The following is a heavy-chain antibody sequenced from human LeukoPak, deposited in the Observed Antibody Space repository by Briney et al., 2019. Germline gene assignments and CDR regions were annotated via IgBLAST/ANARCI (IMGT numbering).Heavy chain of an antibody. D-gene: IGHD2-21*02. J-gene: IGHJ5*02. V-gene: IGHV3-21*01. CDR2: ISISSSYI. Sequence: GGSLRLSCAASGFTFSSYSMNWVRQAPGKGLEWVSSISISSSYIYYADSVKGRFTISRDNAKNSLYLQMNSLRAEDTAVYYCARDFPIWGDSTFDPWGQGTLVTVSS. CDR3: ARDFPIWGDSTFDP. CDR1: GFTFSSYS.